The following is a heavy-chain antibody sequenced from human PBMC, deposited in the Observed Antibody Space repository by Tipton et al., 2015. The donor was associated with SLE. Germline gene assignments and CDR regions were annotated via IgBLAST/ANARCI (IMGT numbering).Heavy chain of an antibody. V-gene: IGHV3-33*01. J-gene: IGHJ6*03. CDR2: IWYDGSNK. D-gene: IGHD3-10*01. CDR3: ARVGDAYYYYYYMDV. CDR1: GFTFSSYG. Sequence: RSLRLSCAASGFTFSSYGMHWVRQAPGKGLEWVAVIWYDGSNKYYADSVKGRFTISRDNSKNTLYLQMNSLRAEDTAVYYCARVGDAYYYYYYMDVWGKGTTVTVSS.